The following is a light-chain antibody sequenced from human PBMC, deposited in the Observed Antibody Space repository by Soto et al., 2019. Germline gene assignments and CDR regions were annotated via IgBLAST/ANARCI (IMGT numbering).Light chain of an antibody. V-gene: IGLV2-14*01. Sequence: QSALTQPASVSGSPGQSITISCTGTSSDVGGYNYVSWYQQHPGKAPKLMIYDASNRPSGVSNRFSGSKSGNTASLTISGLQAEDEADYYCSSYTSSSTHWVFGGGTKLTVL. CDR3: SSYTSSSTHWV. CDR2: DAS. CDR1: SSDVGGYNY. J-gene: IGLJ3*02.